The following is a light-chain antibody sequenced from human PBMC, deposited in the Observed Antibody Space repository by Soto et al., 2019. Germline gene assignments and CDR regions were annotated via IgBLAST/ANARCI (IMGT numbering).Light chain of an antibody. CDR1: SSNIGNNY. CDR3: GTLDSSLSAYV. CDR2: DNN. V-gene: IGLV1-51*01. J-gene: IGLJ1*01. Sequence: QSVLTQPPSVSAAPGQKVTISCSGSSSNIGNNYVSWYQQLPGTAPKLLISDNNKRPSGIPDRFSGSKSGTSATLGITGLQTGDEADYYCGTLDSSLSAYVFGTGTKVTVL.